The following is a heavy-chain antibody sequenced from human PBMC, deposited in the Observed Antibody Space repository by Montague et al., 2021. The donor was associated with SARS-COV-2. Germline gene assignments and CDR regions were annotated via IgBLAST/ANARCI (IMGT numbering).Heavy chain of an antibody. CDR2: IDWDDDK. CDR1: GFSLSTSAMC. V-gene: IGHV2-70*11. J-gene: IGHJ6*03. CDR3: ARVSSSWSQDYYYYMDV. Sequence: PALVKPTQTLTLTCTFSGFSLSTSAMCVSWIRQPPGKALEWLARIDWDDDKYYSTSLKTRLTISKDTSKNQVVLTMTNMDPVDTATYYCARVSSSWSQDYYYYMDVWGKGTTVTVSS. D-gene: IGHD6-13*01.